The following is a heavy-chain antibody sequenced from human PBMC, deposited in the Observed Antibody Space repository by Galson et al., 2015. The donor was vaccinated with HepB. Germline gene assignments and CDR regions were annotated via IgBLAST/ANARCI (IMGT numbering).Heavy chain of an antibody. Sequence: SLRLSCAASGFTFSTYSMNWVRQAPGKGLEWVSYISSSSSTIYYADSVKGRFTFSRDNAKNSLYLQMNSLRHDDTAVYYCARDALYYSDYWGQGTLVTVSS. CDR2: ISSSSSTI. J-gene: IGHJ4*02. V-gene: IGHV3-48*02. CDR1: GFTFSTYS. CDR3: ARDALYYSDY.